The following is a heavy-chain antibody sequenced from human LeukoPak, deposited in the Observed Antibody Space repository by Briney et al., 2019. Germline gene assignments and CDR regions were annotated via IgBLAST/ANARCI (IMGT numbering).Heavy chain of an antibody. V-gene: IGHV3-23*01. CDR2: ISDSGGST. J-gene: IGHJ6*02. CDR3: AKTLDTAGLDGMDV. D-gene: IGHD5-18*01. Sequence: PGGSLRLSCAASGFTFSSYAMSWVRQAPGKGLQWVSGISDSGGSTYYADSVKGRFTISRDNSKNTLYLQMNGLRAEDTAVYYCAKTLDTAGLDGMDVWGQGTTVTVSS. CDR1: GFTFSSYA.